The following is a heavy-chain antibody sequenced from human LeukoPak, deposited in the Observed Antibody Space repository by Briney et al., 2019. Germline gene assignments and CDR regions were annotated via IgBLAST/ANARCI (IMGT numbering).Heavy chain of an antibody. V-gene: IGHV3-30*18. Sequence: PGGSLRLSCAASGFTLSSYGMHWVRQAPGKGLEWVAVISYDGSNKYYADSVKGRFTISRDNSKNTLYLQMNSLRAEDTAVYYCAKDGDYYDSSGSQGLDYWGQGTLVTVSS. CDR3: AKDGDYYDSSGSQGLDY. D-gene: IGHD3-22*01. J-gene: IGHJ4*02. CDR2: ISYDGSNK. CDR1: GFTLSSYG.